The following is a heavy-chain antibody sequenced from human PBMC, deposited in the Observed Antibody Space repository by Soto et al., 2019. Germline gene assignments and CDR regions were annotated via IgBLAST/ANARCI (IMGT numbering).Heavy chain of an antibody. CDR3: AREKSYGMYV. Sequence: QVQLVQSGAEVKKPGASVKVSCKASGYTFTSYDINWVRQATGQGLEWMGWMNPNSGNTGYAQKFQGRVTMTRKTSRSTGYMELSSLRPDDTAVYYCAREKSYGMYVRGQRTTVTVSS. CDR2: MNPNSGNT. V-gene: IGHV1-8*02. J-gene: IGHJ6*02. CDR1: GYTFTSYD.